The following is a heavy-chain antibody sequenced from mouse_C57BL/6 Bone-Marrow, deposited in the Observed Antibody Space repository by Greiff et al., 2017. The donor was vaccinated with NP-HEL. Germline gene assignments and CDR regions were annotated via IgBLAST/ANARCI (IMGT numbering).Heavy chain of an antibody. Sequence: EVKLVESGGGLVKPGGSLKLSCAASGFTFSSYAMSWVRQTPEKRLEWVATISDGGSYTYYPDNVKGRFTISRDNAKNNLYLQMSHLKSEDTAMYYCARDPLSFDVWGTGTTVTVSS. CDR3: ARDPLSFDV. V-gene: IGHV5-4*01. CDR2: ISDGGSYT. J-gene: IGHJ1*03. CDR1: GFTFSSYA.